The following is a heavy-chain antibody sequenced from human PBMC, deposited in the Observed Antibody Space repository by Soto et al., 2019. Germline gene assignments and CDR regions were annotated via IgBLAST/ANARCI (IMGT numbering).Heavy chain of an antibody. J-gene: IGHJ4*02. V-gene: IGHV3-30*18. Sequence: GGSLRLSCAASGFTFSSYGIHWVRQAPGKGLEWVAVISYDGSNKYYADSVKGRFTISRDNSKNTLYLQMNSLRAEDTAVYYCAKDRIAAQVDYFDYWGQGTLVTVSS. CDR3: AKDRIAAQVDYFDY. D-gene: IGHD6-6*01. CDR2: ISYDGSNK. CDR1: GFTFSSYG.